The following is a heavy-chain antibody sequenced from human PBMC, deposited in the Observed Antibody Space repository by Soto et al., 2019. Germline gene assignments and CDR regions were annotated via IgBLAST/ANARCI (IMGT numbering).Heavy chain of an antibody. CDR1: GGSIRSYY. D-gene: IGHD6-19*01. Sequence: SETLSLTCTVSGGSIRSYYWSWIRQPPGRGLEWIGYIYYSGSTNYNPSLKSRVTISVDTSKNHFSLKLSSVTAADTAVYYCARHSSGGSGLWFDPWGQGTLVTVSS. CDR2: IYYSGST. V-gene: IGHV4-59*01. CDR3: ARHSSGGSGLWFDP. J-gene: IGHJ5*02.